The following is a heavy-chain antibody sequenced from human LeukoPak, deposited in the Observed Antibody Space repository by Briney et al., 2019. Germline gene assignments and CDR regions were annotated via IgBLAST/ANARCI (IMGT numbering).Heavy chain of an antibody. CDR3: AGVWGSYHSNWFDP. J-gene: IGHJ5*02. CDR1: DYTLTELS. V-gene: IGHV1-24*01. D-gene: IGHD3-16*01. CDR2: FDPEDGET. Sequence: ASVNVSCKVSDYTLTELSMHWVRQAPGKGLEWMGGFDPEDGETIYAQKFQGRVTMTEDTSTDTAYMELSSLRSEDTAVYYCAGVWGSYHSNWFDPWGQGTLVTVSS.